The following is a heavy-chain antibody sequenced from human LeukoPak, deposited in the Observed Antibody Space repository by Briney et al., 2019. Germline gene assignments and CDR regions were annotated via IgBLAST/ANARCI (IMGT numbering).Heavy chain of an antibody. D-gene: IGHD6-13*01. CDR3: ARHSFDSSSWYYDYYYMDV. V-gene: IGHV4-34*01. Sequence: SETLSLTCAVYGGSFSGYYWSWIRQPPGKGLEWIGEINHSGSTDYNPSLKSRVTISVDTSKNQFSLKLSSVTAADTAVYYCARHSFDSSSWYYDYYYMDVWGKGTTVTISS. CDR1: GGSFSGYY. CDR2: INHSGST. J-gene: IGHJ6*03.